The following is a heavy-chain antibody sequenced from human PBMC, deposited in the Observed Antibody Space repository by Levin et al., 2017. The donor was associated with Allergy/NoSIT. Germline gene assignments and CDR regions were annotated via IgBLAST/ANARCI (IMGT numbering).Heavy chain of an antibody. CDR2: IYSSGSA. D-gene: IGHD3-10*01. CDR1: GGSISSGSYY. Sequence: LSLTCNVSGGSISSGSYYWSWIRQPAAKGLEWIGRIYSSGSANYNPSLKSRVTISVDTSKNQFSLKLSSVTAADTAVYYCARAEVGSEHWGQGTLVTVSS. J-gene: IGHJ4*02. V-gene: IGHV4-61*02. CDR3: ARAEVGSEH.